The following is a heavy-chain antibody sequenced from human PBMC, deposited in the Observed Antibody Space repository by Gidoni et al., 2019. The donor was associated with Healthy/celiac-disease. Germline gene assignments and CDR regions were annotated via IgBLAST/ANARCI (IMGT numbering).Heavy chain of an antibody. Sequence: QVQLQESGPGLVKPSQTLSLTGTVAGGSISSGAYYWGWLRQHPGKGLEWIGYIYYSGSTYYNPSLKSRVTISADTSKNQFSLKLSSVTAADTAVYYCARLYDTSGYYYFDYWGQGTLVTVSS. CDR2: IYYSGST. V-gene: IGHV4-31*03. CDR3: ARLYDTSGYYYFDY. D-gene: IGHD3-22*01. CDR1: GGSISSGAYY. J-gene: IGHJ4*02.